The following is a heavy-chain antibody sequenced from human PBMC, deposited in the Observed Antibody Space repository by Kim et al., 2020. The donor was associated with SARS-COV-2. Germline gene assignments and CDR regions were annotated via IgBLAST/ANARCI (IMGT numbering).Heavy chain of an antibody. CDR3: ARGLPYAFDI. J-gene: IGHJ3*02. Sequence: SETLSLTCAVYGGSFSGYYWSWIRQPPGKGLEWIGEINHSGSTNYNPSLKSRVTISVHTSTNQFSLKLSSVTAADTAVYYCARGLPYAFDIWGQGTMVTVSS. CDR2: INHSGST. CDR1: GGSFSGYY. V-gene: IGHV4-34*01.